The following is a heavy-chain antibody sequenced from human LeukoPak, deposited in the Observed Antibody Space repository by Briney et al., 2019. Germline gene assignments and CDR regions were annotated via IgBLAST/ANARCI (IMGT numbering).Heavy chain of an antibody. D-gene: IGHD2-15*01. V-gene: IGHV4-61*02. CDR1: GGSISSGSYY. Sequence: SQTLSPTCTVSGGSISSGSYYWSWIRQPAGKGLEWIGRIYTSGSTNYNPSLKSRVTISVDTSKNQFSLKLSSVTAADTAVYYCARAPRWYYFDYWGQGTLVTVSS. J-gene: IGHJ4*02. CDR2: IYTSGST. CDR3: ARAPRWYYFDY.